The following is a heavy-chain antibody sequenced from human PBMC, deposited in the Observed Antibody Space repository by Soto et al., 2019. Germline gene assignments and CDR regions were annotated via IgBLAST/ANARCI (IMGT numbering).Heavy chain of an antibody. Sequence: SETLSLTCAVSGYPISSGYYWGWIRQPPGKGLEWIGSIYHSGSTYYNPSLKSRVTISVDTSKNQFSLKLSSVTAADTAMYYCARDRGSSWSFFDYWGQGTLVTVSS. CDR1: GYPISSGYY. V-gene: IGHV4-38-2*02. J-gene: IGHJ4*02. D-gene: IGHD6-13*01. CDR2: IYHSGST. CDR3: ARDRGSSWSFFDY.